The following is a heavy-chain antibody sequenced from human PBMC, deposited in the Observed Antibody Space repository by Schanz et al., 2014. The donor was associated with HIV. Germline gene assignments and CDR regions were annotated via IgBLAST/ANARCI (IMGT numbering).Heavy chain of an antibody. D-gene: IGHD3-22*01. CDR3: VRVRSPRVKIVVVMDYYYYAMDV. Sequence: EVQLLESGGGLVQPGGSLRLSCAASGFTFSSYSMNWVRQAPGKGLEWVSSISSSSSYIYYADSMKGRFTISRDNAKNSLYLKMNSLRAEDTAVYYCVRVRSPRVKIVVVMDYYYYAMDVWGQGTTVTVSS. CDR2: ISSSSSYI. J-gene: IGHJ6*02. V-gene: IGHV3-21*01. CDR1: GFTFSSYS.